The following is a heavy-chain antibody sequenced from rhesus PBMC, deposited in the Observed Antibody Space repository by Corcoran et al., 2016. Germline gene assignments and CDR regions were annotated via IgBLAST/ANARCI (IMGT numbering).Heavy chain of an antibody. CDR2: VYTVYGEI. CDR3: ASPGMTY. V-gene: IGHV1-156D*01. D-gene: IGHD3-22*01. CDR1: GYTFPELS. Sequence: EVQLVQSGAEVKKPGASVKVSCKVSGYTFPELSMHWVRQAPGIGLEWMGGVYTVYGEIIHAEKFQDKCTMTEDTSTDTAYMELSSLRSEDTAVYYCASPGMTYWGQGVLVTVSS. J-gene: IGHJ4*01.